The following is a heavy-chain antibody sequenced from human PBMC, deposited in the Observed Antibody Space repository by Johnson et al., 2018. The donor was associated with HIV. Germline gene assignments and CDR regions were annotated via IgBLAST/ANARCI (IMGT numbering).Heavy chain of an antibody. J-gene: IGHJ3*02. CDR2: ISGSDHST. Sequence: EVQLVESGGGLVQPGGSLRLSCGASAFTFSSNDMKWVRQAPGKGLEWVSPISGSDHSTYYADSVRGRFTISRDNSKNTLYLQMNSLRAEDTAVYYCAKSGFSGSYQGAYDIWGQGTMVTVSS. CDR3: AKSGFSGSYQGAYDI. CDR1: AFTFSSND. D-gene: IGHD1-26*01. V-gene: IGHV3-23*04.